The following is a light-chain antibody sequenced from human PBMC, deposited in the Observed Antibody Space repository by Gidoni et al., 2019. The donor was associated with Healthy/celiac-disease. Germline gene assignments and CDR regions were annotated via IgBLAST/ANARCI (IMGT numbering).Light chain of an antibody. CDR2: DAS. CDR1: QSVSSY. V-gene: IGKV3-11*01. CDR3: QQLRGT. Sequence: EIVFTQSPATLSLSPGERATLSCRASQSVSSYLAWYQQKPGQAPRLLIYDASNRATGIPARFRSSWSGTDFTLTISGLEPEDFAVYYCQQLRGTFGGGTKVEIK. J-gene: IGKJ4*01.